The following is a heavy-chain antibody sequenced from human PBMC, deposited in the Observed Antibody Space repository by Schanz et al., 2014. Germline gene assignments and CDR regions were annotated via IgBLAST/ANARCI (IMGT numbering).Heavy chain of an antibody. J-gene: IGHJ4*02. CDR3: AREGSSGWDLDY. CDR2: ISGNGGEK. D-gene: IGHD6-19*01. Sequence: QVQLVESGGGVVRPGRSLRLSCAASGFSFSTYAMHWVRQAPGKGLRCVAVISGNGGEKYYADSVKGRFTISRDNAKNSLYLQMKSLRAEDTAVYFCAREGSSGWDLDYWGQGTLVTVSS. CDR1: GFSFSTYA. V-gene: IGHV3-30*04.